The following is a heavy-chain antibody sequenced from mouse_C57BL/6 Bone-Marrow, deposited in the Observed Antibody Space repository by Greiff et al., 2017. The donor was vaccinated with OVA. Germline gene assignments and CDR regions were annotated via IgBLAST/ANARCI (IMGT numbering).Heavy chain of an antibody. V-gene: IGHV1-4*01. CDR2: INPSSGYT. CDR3: ARAAPSGSFDY. Sequence: VKLQESGAELARPGASVKMSCKASGYTFTSYTMHWVKQRPGQGLEWIGYINPSSGYTKYNQKFKDKATLTADKSSSTAYMQLSSLTSEDSAVYYCARAAPSGSFDYWGQGTTLTVSS. J-gene: IGHJ2*01. CDR1: GYTFTSYT.